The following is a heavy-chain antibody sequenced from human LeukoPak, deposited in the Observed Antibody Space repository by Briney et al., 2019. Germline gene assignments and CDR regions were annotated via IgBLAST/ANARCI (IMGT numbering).Heavy chain of an antibody. D-gene: IGHD3-22*01. V-gene: IGHV3-48*03. Sequence: PGGSLRLSCAASGFTFSSYEMNWVRQAPGKGLEWVSYISSSGSTIYYADSVKGRFTISTDNAKNSLYLQMNTLRAEDTTVYYCATYHYDSSGNYRGAFDIWGQGTMVTVSS. CDR3: ATYHYDSSGNYRGAFDI. J-gene: IGHJ3*02. CDR1: GFTFSSYE. CDR2: ISSSGSTI.